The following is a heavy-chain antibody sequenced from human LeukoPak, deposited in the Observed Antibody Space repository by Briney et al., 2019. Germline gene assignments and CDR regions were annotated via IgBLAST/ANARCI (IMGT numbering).Heavy chain of an antibody. J-gene: IGHJ5*02. D-gene: IGHD1-1*01. CDR2: IHYSGST. CDR3: ARPVPSRLGWFDP. Sequence: PSETLSLTCTVSSDSISRSSYNWGWIRQPPGKGLEWIGSIHYSGSTYYNPSLKSRVTISVDTSKNQFSLKLSSVTAADTAVYYCARPVPSRLGWFDPWGQGTLVTVSS. V-gene: IGHV4-39*01. CDR1: SDSISRSSYN.